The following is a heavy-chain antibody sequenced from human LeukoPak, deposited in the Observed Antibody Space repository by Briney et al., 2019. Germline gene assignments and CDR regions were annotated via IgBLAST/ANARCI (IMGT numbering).Heavy chain of an antibody. CDR3: ARVAWRIIDY. J-gene: IGHJ4*02. D-gene: IGHD2-21*01. Sequence: SQTLSLTCAISGDSVSSTSAAWNWIRQSPSGGLEWLGRTYYRSKWYNDYAVSVKGRITINPDTSKNQFSLQLNSVTPEDTAVYYCARVAWRIIDYWGQGTLVTVSS. CDR2: TYYRSKWYN. CDR1: GDSVSSTSAA. V-gene: IGHV6-1*01.